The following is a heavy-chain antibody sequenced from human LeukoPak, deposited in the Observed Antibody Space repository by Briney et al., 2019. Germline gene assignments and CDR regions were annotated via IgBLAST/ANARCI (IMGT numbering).Heavy chain of an antibody. CDR1: GFTFSSYG. V-gene: IGHV3-33*06. D-gene: IGHD3-16*01. Sequence: PGRSLRLSCAASGFTFSSYGMHWVRQAPGKGLEWVAVIWYDGSNKYYADSVKGRFTISRDNSKNTLYLQMNSLRAEDTAVYYCAKDGGNYYYCMDVWGKGTTVTVSS. CDR2: IWYDGSNK. CDR3: AKDGGNYYYCMDV. J-gene: IGHJ6*03.